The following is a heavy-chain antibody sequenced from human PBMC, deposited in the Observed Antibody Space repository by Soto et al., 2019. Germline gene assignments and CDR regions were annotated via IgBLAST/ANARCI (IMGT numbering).Heavy chain of an antibody. CDR2: IWYDGSNK. J-gene: IGHJ4*02. V-gene: IGHV3-33*01. CDR3: ASGRSCGGSSYKDY. Sequence: QVQLVESGGGVVQPGRSLRLSCAASGFTFSSYGMHWVRQAPGKGLELVAVIWYDGSNKYYADSVKGQFTISRDNSKNTLYLQMNSLRAEDTAVYECASGRSCGGSSYKDYWGQSNLVTVSS. D-gene: IGHD2-15*01. CDR1: GFTFSSYG.